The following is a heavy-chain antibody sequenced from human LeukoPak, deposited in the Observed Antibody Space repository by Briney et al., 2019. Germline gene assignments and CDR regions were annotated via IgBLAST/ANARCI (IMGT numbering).Heavy chain of an antibody. J-gene: IGHJ4*02. D-gene: IGHD3-10*01. Sequence: SETLSLTCTVSGGSISSYYWSWIRQPPGKGLEWIGYIYYSGSTNYNPSLKSRVTISVDTSKNQFSLKLSSVTAADTALYYCASSITMVRGVSDGGFDYWGQGTLVTVSS. CDR3: ASSITMVRGVSDGGFDY. V-gene: IGHV4-59*01. CDR1: GGSISSYY. CDR2: IYYSGST.